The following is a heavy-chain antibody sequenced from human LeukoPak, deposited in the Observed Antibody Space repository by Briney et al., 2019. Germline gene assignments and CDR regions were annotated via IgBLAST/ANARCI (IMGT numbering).Heavy chain of an antibody. CDR3: ARGGQWLRSRSYYYYYYMDV. Sequence: GASVKVSCKASGYTFTSYYMHWVRQAPGQGLEWMGIINPSGGSTSYAQKFQGRVTITADKSTSTAYMELSSLRSEDTAVYYCARGGQWLRSRSYYYYYYMDVWGKGTTVTVSS. J-gene: IGHJ6*03. CDR1: GYTFTSYY. CDR2: INPSGGST. V-gene: IGHV1-46*01. D-gene: IGHD5-12*01.